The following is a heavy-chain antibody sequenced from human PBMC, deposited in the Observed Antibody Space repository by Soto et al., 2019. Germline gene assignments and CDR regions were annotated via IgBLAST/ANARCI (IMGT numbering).Heavy chain of an antibody. CDR2: IYTSGRT. CDR3: ARGSGNYGFDF. V-gene: IGHV4-4*07. D-gene: IGHD1-26*01. J-gene: IGHJ3*01. Sequence: QVQLQESGPRLVKPSETLSLTCTVSGDSMSSYYWSWIRQPAGKGLEWIGRIYTSGRTNYDPPLTSRVTMSIDTSAKPFSLKLTSVTAADTAVYYFARGSGNYGFDFWGQGTMVTVSS. CDR1: GDSMSSYY.